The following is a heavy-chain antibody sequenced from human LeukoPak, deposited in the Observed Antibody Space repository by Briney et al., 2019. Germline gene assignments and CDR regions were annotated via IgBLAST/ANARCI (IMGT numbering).Heavy chain of an antibody. CDR3: GRITLTIDY. Sequence: ASETLSLTRTFSGGSISISSYYCGWVRQPPGKGLEWIGSIYYSGRTYYNPSLRSRVTISVDKSKNQFSLKLSSVNAADKAVYYCGRITLTIDYWGQGTLVTVSS. D-gene: IGHD3-10*01. CDR1: GGSISISSYY. J-gene: IGHJ4*02. CDR2: IYYSGRT. V-gene: IGHV4-39*01.